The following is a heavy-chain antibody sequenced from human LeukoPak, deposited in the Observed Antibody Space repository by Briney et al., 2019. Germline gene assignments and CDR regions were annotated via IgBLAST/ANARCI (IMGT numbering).Heavy chain of an antibody. D-gene: IGHD1-26*01. CDR1: GFTVSSNY. V-gene: IGHV3-48*03. CDR2: ISSSGSTI. J-gene: IGHJ4*02. CDR3: ARDTSGSYVFDY. Sequence: GGSLRLSCAASGFTVSSNYMNWVRQAPGKGLEWVSYISSSGSTIYYADSVKGRFTISRDNAKNSLYLQMNSLRAEDTAVYYCARDTSGSYVFDYWGQGTLVTVSS.